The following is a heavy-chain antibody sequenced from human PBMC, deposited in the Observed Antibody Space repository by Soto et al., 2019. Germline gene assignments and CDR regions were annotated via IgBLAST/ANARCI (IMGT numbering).Heavy chain of an antibody. CDR1: GFTFSDYS. CDR2: ITGSGGRT. J-gene: IGHJ4*02. Sequence: GGSLKLSCTASGFTFSDYSMGWVRQVPGKGLEWVSAITGSGGRTFYADSVKGRFTISRDNSKTTLYLQMTSLGAEDTAVYYCAKASPLRYFDWLFGYFDYWGQGTLVTVSS. V-gene: IGHV3-23*01. D-gene: IGHD3-9*01. CDR3: AKASPLRYFDWLFGYFDY.